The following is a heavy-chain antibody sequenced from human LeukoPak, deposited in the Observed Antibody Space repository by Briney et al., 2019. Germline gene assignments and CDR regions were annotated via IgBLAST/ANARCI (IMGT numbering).Heavy chain of an antibody. CDR1: GFTFSNAW. Sequence: GGSLRLSCAASGFTFSNAWMSWVRQAPGKGLEWVAVISYDGSNKYYADSVKGRFTISRDNSKNTLYLQMNSLRAEDTAVYYCARDVKGPPKIARATEYFQHWGQGTLVIVSS. J-gene: IGHJ1*01. CDR3: ARDVKGPPKIARATEYFQH. CDR2: ISYDGSNK. V-gene: IGHV3-30-3*01. D-gene: IGHD2/OR15-2a*01.